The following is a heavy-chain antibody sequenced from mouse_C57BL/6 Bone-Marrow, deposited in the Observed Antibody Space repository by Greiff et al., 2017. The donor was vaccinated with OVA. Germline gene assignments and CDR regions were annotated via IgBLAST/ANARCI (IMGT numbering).Heavy chain of an antibody. V-gene: IGHV5-12*01. CDR3: ARQSSSYTFDY. CDR1: GFTFSDYY. D-gene: IGHD1-1*01. Sequence: EVHLVESGGGLVQPGGSLKLSCAASGFTFSDYYMYWVRQTPEKRLEWVAYISNGGGSTYYPDTVKGRFTISRDNAKNTLYLQMSRLKSEDTAMYYCARQSSSYTFDYWGQGTTLTVSS. CDR2: ISNGGGST. J-gene: IGHJ2*01.